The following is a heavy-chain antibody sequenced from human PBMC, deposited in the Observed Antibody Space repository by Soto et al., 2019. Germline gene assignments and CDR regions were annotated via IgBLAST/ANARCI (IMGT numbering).Heavy chain of an antibody. V-gene: IGHV3-48*01. Sequence: GGSLRLSCAASGFTFSSYSMNWVRQAPGKGLEWVSYISSSSSTIYYADSVKGRFTISRDNAKNSLYLQMNSLRAEDTAVYYRAGRWSGYDSDAFDIWGQGTMVTVSS. D-gene: IGHD5-12*01. CDR1: GFTFSSYS. CDR2: ISSSSSTI. CDR3: AGRWSGYDSDAFDI. J-gene: IGHJ3*02.